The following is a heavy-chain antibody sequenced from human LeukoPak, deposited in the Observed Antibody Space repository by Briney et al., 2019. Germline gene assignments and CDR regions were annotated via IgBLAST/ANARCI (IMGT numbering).Heavy chain of an antibody. CDR3: ARGGPYYYDSSGYYSPFDY. J-gene: IGHJ4*02. CDR1: GFTVSSNY. D-gene: IGHD3-22*01. Sequence: GGSLRLSCAASGFTVSSNYMSWVRQAPGKGLEWVSVIYSGGSTYYADSVKGRFTISRDNSKNTLYLQMNSLRAEDTAVYYCARGGPYYYDSSGYYSPFDYWGQGTPVTVSS. CDR2: IYSGGST. V-gene: IGHV3-53*01.